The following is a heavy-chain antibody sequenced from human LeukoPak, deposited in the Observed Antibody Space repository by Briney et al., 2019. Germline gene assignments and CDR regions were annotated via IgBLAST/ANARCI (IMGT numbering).Heavy chain of an antibody. V-gene: IGHV1-69*04. CDR1: GGTFSSYA. J-gene: IGHJ4*02. Sequence: GASVKVSCKASGGTFSSYAISWVRQAPGQGLEWMGRIIPILGIANYAQKFQDRVTITADKSTSTAYMELSSLRSEDTAVYYCAREGVAATGLDYWGQGTLVTVSS. CDR3: AREGVAATGLDY. CDR2: IIPILGIA. D-gene: IGHD6-13*01.